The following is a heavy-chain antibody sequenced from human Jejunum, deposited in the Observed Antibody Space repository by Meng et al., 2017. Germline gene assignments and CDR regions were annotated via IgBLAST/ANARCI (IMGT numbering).Heavy chain of an antibody. V-gene: IGHV3-7*01. Sequence: GESLKISCAASGFTFTNYYMGWVRQAPGKGLEWGANMNEDGSQKLYVDSVKGRFTISRDNAKNSVVLQMDSLRAEDTAVYYCARGVREGGWGQGTLVTVSS. CDR1: GFTFTNYY. J-gene: IGHJ4*02. CDR2: MNEDGSQK. CDR3: ARGVREGG. D-gene: IGHD1-26*01.